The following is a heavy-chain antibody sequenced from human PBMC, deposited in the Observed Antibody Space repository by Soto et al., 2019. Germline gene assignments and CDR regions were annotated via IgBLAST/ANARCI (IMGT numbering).Heavy chain of an antibody. CDR2: ISYDGSNK. J-gene: IGHJ6*02. CDR1: GFTFSSYA. Sequence: GGSLRLSCAASGFTFSSYAMHWVRQAPGKGLEWVAVISYDGSNKYYADSVKGRFTISRDNSKNTLYLQMNSLRAEDTAVYYCARDLGYYYFGMDVWGQGTTVTVSS. CDR3: ARDLGYYYFGMDV. V-gene: IGHV3-30-3*01.